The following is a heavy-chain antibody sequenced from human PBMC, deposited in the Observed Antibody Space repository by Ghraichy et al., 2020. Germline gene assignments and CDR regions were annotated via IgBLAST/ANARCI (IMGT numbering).Heavy chain of an antibody. V-gene: IGHV3-30-3*01. CDR2: ISYDGSNK. CDR1: GFTFSSYA. J-gene: IGHJ4*02. CDR3: ARDRGLWSVTSPDY. D-gene: IGHD4-17*01. Sequence: GESLNISCAASGFTFSSYAMHWVRQAPGKGLEWVAVISYDGSNKYYADSVKGRFTISRDNSKNTLYLQMNSLRAEDTAVYYCARDRGLWSVTSPDYWGQGTLVTVSS.